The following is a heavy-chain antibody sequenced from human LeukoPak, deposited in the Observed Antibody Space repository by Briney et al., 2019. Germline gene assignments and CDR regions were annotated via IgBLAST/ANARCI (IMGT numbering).Heavy chain of an antibody. D-gene: IGHD2-15*01. CDR3: ATASVAATPFDY. J-gene: IGHJ4*02. V-gene: IGHV1-24*01. CDR2: FDPEDGET. Sequence: ASVKVSCKVSGYTLTELSMHWVRQAPGKGLEWMGGFDPEDGETIYAQKFQGRVTMTEDTSTDTAYMELSSLRSEDTAVYYCATASVAATPFDYWGQGTLVTVSS. CDR1: GYTLTELS.